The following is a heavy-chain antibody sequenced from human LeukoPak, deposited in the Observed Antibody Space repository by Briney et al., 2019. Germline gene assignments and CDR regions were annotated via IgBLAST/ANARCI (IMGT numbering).Heavy chain of an antibody. V-gene: IGHV1-18*01. CDR1: SYTVISYG. J-gene: IGHJ5*02. CDR2: ISNYNGNT. D-gene: IGHD2-15*01. Sequence: APVRPSSKASSYTVISYGISWVPQAPGPGLEWRGWISNYNGNTNYAQHLQGRLTLTTDTSTSTAYMELRSLRSEDTAVYYCARDPPVRTIYCSGGSCDPWGQGTLVTVSS. CDR3: ARDPPVRTIYCSGGSCDP.